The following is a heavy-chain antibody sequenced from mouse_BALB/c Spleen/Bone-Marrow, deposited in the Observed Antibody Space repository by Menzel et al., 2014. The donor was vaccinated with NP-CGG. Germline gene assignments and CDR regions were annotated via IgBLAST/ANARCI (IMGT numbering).Heavy chain of an antibody. J-gene: IGHJ2*01. CDR1: GYTFTSFY. CDR2: INPSNGGT. CDR3: TRGSYGSSQYCFDY. Sequence: QVQLQQPGAELVKPGASVKLSCKASGYTFTSFYMYWVKQRPGQGLEWIGGINPSNGGTNFNEKFKSKATLTLDKSSSTAYMQLSSLTSEDSAVYYCTRGSYGSSQYCFDYWGQGTTLTVSS. V-gene: IGHV1S81*02. D-gene: IGHD1-1*01.